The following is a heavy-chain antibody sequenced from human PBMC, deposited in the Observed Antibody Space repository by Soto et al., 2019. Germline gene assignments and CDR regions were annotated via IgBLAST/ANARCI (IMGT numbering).Heavy chain of an antibody. D-gene: IGHD6-13*01. CDR1: GDIFTAYY. CDR2: INPNNGGT. V-gene: IGHV1-2*02. J-gene: IGHJ6*02. Sequence: ASVKVSCKASGDIFTAYYVHCVRRAPGQGLEWMGWINPNNGGTKNAQKFQGRVTMTRDTSSSTAYMELSRVTSDDMVVYYCARAGKAAPASGEYAMDVWGQGTTVTSP. CDR3: ARAGKAAPASGEYAMDV.